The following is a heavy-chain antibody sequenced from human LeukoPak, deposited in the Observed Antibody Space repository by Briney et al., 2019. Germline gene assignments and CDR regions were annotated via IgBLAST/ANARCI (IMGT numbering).Heavy chain of an antibody. J-gene: IGHJ5*02. Sequence: SSVKVSCKASVGTFSSYAISWVRQAPGQGLEWMGRIIPIFGTANYAQKFQGRVTITTDESTSTAYMELSSLRSEDTAVYYCAREVGGNWFDPWGQGTLVTVSS. CDR2: IIPIFGTA. CDR1: VGTFSSYA. D-gene: IGHD2-15*01. V-gene: IGHV1-69*05. CDR3: AREVGGNWFDP.